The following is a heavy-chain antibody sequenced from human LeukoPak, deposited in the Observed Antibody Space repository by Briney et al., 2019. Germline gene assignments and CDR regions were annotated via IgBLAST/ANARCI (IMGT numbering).Heavy chain of an antibody. J-gene: IGHJ4*02. D-gene: IGHD4-23*01. CDR2: ISSSGSAV. CDR1: GFTFSSYE. V-gene: IGHV3-48*03. CDR3: ARTVARIGY. Sequence: GGSLRLSCVASGFTFSSYEMNWVRQAPGKGLEWVSHISSSGSAVYYTDSVKGRFTISRDNSKNLLYLQMNSLRAEDAAIYYCARTVARIGYWGQGTLVTVSS.